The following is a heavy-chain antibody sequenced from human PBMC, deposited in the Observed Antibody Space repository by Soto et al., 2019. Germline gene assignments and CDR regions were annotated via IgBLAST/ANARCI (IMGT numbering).Heavy chain of an antibody. J-gene: IGHJ4*02. Sequence: QVQVVQSGAEVKKPGASVKVSCKASGYTFTGYYLHWVRQAPGQGLEWLGWINPNGGGTNYAQDFQGRITMTRDASIKTAYLEVTRLRSEDTAVYYCAREGIAARIPTVWGQGTLVTVSS. CDR3: AREGIAARIPTV. CDR1: GYTFTGYY. D-gene: IGHD6-6*01. V-gene: IGHV1-2*02. CDR2: INPNGGGT.